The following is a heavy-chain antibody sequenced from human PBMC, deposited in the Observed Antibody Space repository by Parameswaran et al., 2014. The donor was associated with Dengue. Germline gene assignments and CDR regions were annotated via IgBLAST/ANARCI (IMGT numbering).Heavy chain of an antibody. D-gene: IGHD3-10*01. CDR2: IYWDDDK. Sequence: PGKALEWLALIYWDDDKRYSPSLKSRLTITKDTSKNQVVLTMTNMDPVDTATYYCAHKWTKLLWFGEFSWFDPWGQGTLVTVSS. V-gene: IGHV2-5*02. CDR3: AHKWTKLLWFGEFSWFDP. J-gene: IGHJ5*02.